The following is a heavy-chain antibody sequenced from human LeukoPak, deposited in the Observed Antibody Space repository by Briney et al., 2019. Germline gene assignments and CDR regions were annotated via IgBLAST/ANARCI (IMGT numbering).Heavy chain of an antibody. Sequence: PGRSLRLSCAASGFTFSSYEMNWVRQNPGKGLEWVSYISSSGRTIYYADSVKGRFTISRDNAKNSLYLQMNSLRAEDTAVYYCARVFLYRSSYGEYLDYWGQGTLVTVSS. J-gene: IGHJ4*02. CDR1: GFTFSSYE. D-gene: IGHD5-18*01. V-gene: IGHV3-48*03. CDR2: ISSSGRTI. CDR3: ARVFLYRSSYGEYLDY.